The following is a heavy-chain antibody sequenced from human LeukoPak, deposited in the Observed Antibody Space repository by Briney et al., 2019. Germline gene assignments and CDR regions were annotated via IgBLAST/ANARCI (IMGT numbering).Heavy chain of an antibody. Sequence: SETLSLLCTVSGCSISSHYWSCIRHPPGKGLERIGYIYYSGSSNYNPSLKSRVTISVDTSKNQFSLKLSYVTAADTAVYYWARRSGPWGQGTLVTVSS. V-gene: IGHV4-59*11. CDR1: GCSISSHY. CDR2: IYYSGSS. J-gene: IGHJ5*02. CDR3: ARRSGP.